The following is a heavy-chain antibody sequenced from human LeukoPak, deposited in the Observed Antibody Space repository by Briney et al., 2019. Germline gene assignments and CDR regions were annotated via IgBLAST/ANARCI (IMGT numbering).Heavy chain of an antibody. J-gene: IGHJ4*02. Sequence: SETLSLTCAVYGGSFSGYYWSWIRQPPGKGPEWIGEINHSGSTNYNPSLKSRVTISVDTSKNQFSLKLSSVTAADTAVYYCARSVVVPAAHKKYYDYWGQGTLVTVSS. D-gene: IGHD2-2*01. CDR1: GGSFSGYY. V-gene: IGHV4-34*01. CDR3: ARSVVVPAAHKKYYDY. CDR2: INHSGST.